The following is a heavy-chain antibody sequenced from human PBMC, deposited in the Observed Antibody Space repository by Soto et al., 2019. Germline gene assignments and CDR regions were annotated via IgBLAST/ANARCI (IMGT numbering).Heavy chain of an antibody. D-gene: IGHD3-3*01. CDR2: INPSGGST. V-gene: IGHV1-46*01. CDR1: GYTFTSYY. J-gene: IGHJ5*02. Sequence: ASVKVSCKASGYTFTSYYMHWVRQAPGQGLEWMGIINPSGGSTSYAQKFQGRVTMTRDTSTGTVYMELSSLRSEDTAVYYCARGSTIFGVVSPVDPWGQGTLVTVSS. CDR3: ARGSTIFGVVSPVDP.